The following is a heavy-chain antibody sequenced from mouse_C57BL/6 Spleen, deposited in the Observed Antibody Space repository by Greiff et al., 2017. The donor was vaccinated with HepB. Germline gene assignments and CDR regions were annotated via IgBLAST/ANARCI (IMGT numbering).Heavy chain of an antibody. CDR3: AREAHYYGRPYFDY. D-gene: IGHD1-1*01. CDR2: ISDGGSYT. CDR1: GFTFSSYA. V-gene: IGHV5-4*01. Sequence: EVKLQESGGGLVKPGGSLKLSCAASGFTFSSYAMSWVRQTPEKRLEWVATISDGGSYTYYPDNVKGRFTISRDNAKNNLYLQMSHLKSEDTAMYYCAREAHYYGRPYFDYWGQGTTLTVSS. J-gene: IGHJ2*01.